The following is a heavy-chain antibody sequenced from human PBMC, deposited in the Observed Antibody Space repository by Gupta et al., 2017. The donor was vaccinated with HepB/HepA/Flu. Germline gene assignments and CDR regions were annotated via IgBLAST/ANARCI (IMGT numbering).Heavy chain of an antibody. Sequence: EVQLVESGGGLVQPGGSLRLSCAASGFTVSSNYMSWVRQAPGKGLEWVSVIYSGGSTYYADSVKGRFTISRDNSKNTLYLQMNSLRAEDTAXYXCARVGXAARPWTPYYFDYWGQGTLVTVSS. CDR2: IYSGGST. J-gene: IGHJ4*02. CDR1: GFTVSSNY. CDR3: ARVGXAARPWTPYYFDY. V-gene: IGHV3-66*01. D-gene: IGHD6-6*01.